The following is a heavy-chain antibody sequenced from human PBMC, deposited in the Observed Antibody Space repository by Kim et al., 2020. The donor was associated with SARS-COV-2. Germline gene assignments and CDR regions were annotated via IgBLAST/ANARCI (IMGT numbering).Heavy chain of an antibody. CDR1: GYTFTSYA. Sequence: ASVKVSCKASGYTFTSYAMNWVRQAPGQGLEWMGWINTNTGNPTYAQGFTGRFVFSLDTSVSTAYLQISSLKAEDTAVYYCARVSPSPLSRTVEFVLWYYYGMDVWGQGTTVTVSS. V-gene: IGHV7-4-1*02. D-gene: IGHD3-10*01. J-gene: IGHJ6*02. CDR3: ARVSPSPLSRTVEFVLWYYYGMDV. CDR2: INTNTGNP.